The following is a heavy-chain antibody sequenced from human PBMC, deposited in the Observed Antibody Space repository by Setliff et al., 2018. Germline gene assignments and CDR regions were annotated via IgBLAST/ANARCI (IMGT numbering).Heavy chain of an antibody. CDR2: IRSNSFGGTK. J-gene: IGHJ4*02. D-gene: IGHD3-16*01. CDR1: GFNFANYA. Sequence: PGGSLRLSCTGSGFNFANYAVSWVRQAPGKGLEWIASIRSNSFGGTKEYAASVKDRFTFSRDDFASVAYLQMDSLKTDDTAIYYCARVDDYIWGTFHSMGYWGQGTLVTVPQ. V-gene: IGHV3-49*04. CDR3: ARVDDYIWGTFHSMGY.